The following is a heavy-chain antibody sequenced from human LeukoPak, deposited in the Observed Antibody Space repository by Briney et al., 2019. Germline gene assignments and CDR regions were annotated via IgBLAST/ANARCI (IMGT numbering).Heavy chain of an antibody. J-gene: IGHJ6*02. CDR2: IIPIFGIA. D-gene: IGHD3-3*01. Sequence: SVKVYCKASGGTFSSYAISWVRQAPGQGLEWMGRIIPIFGIANYAQKFQGRVTITADKSTSTAYMELSSLRSEDTAVYYCARDLSGVVIIHYGMDVWGQGTTVTVSS. V-gene: IGHV1-69*04. CDR3: ARDLSGVVIIHYGMDV. CDR1: GGTFSSYA.